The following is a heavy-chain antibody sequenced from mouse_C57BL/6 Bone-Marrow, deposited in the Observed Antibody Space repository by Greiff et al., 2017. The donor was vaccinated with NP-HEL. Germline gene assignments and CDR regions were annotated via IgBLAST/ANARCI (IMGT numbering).Heavy chain of an antibody. CDR3: AREGGLRRRTYAMDD. CDR2: INYDGSST. J-gene: IGHJ4*01. V-gene: IGHV5-16*01. D-gene: IGHD2-4*01. Sequence: EVKLVESEGGLVQPGSSMKLSCTTSGFTFSDYYMAWVRQVPEKGLDWVANINYDGSSTYYLDSLKSRFIIPRDNAKNILYLQMSSLKSEDTATYYCAREGGLRRRTYAMDDWGQGTSVTVSS. CDR1: GFTFSDYY.